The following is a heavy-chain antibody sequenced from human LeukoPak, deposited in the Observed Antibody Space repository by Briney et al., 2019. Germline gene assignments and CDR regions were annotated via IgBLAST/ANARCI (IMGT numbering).Heavy chain of an antibody. J-gene: IGHJ4*02. D-gene: IGHD6-19*01. CDR2: ISGSGSTT. V-gene: IGHV3-23*01. Sequence: GGSLRLSCEVSGLIFSDYAMSWVRQAPGKGLEWVSGISGSGSTTLYADSVKGRFTIFRDNSKNALYLQTSSLRVEDTAVYYCVKNDGWFHLAQWGQGTLVTVSS. CDR1: GLIFSDYA. CDR3: VKNDGWFHLAQ.